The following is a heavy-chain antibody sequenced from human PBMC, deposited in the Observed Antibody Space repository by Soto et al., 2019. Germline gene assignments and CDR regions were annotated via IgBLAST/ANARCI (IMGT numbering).Heavy chain of an antibody. V-gene: IGHV4-4*02. D-gene: IGHD1-7*01. CDR2: IYRTGST. CDR1: GGSFTRNNW. J-gene: IGHJ4*02. Sequence: SETLSLTCAVSGGSFTRNNWWTWVRQPPGQGLEWIGEIYRTGSTNYNPSLKSRVTISLDKSENQFSLKVTSLTAADTAVYYCASRDPGTSVDYWGQGTLVTVSS. CDR3: ASRDPGTSVDY.